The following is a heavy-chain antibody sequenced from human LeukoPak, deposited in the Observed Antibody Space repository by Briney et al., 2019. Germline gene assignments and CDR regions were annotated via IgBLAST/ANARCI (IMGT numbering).Heavy chain of an antibody. CDR2: ISGSGGST. CDR3: AKNDYLSYYGMDV. CDR1: GFTFSSYA. D-gene: IGHD4/OR15-4a*01. V-gene: IGHV3-23*01. J-gene: IGHJ6*02. Sequence: GGSLRLSCAASGFTFSSYAMSWVRQAPGKGLEWVSAISGSGGSTYYAESVKGRFTISRDNSKNTLYLQMNSLRAEDTAVYYCAKNDYLSYYGMDVWGQGTTVTVSS.